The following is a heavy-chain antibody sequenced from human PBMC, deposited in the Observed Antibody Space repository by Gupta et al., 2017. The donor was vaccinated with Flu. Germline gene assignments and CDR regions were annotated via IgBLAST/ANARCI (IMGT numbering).Heavy chain of an antibody. D-gene: IGHD6-13*01. J-gene: IGHJ4*02. CDR1: GYSFTGYY. CDR2: INPDTGDT. V-gene: IGHV1-2*02. CDR3: ARDFSYSNRRPYFDR. Sequence: QVQLVQSGPEMKRPGASVTVSCKTSGYSFTGYYIHWVRQAPGQGFEWLGWINPDTGDTKYAHNFRGRVTMTRDTSINAAYMELKGLTSNDTGVYYCARDFSYSNRRPYFDRWGQGTLVAVSS.